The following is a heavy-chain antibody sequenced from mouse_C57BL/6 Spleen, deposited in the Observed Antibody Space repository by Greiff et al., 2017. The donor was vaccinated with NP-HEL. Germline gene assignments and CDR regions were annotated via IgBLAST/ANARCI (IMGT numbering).Heavy chain of an antibody. V-gene: IGHV5-17*01. J-gene: IGHJ4*01. D-gene: IGHD1-1*01. CDR2: ISSGSSTI. CDR1: GFTFSDYG. Sequence: DVHLVESGGGLVKPGGSLKLSCAASGFTFSDYGMHWVRQAPEKGLEWVAYISSGSSTIYYADTVKGRFTISRDNAKNTLFLQMTSLRSEDTAMYDCARRGYGRFYAMDYWGQGTSVTVSS. CDR3: ARRGYGRFYAMDY.